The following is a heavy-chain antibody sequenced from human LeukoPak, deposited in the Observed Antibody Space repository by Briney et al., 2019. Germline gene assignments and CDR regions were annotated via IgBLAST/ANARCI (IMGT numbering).Heavy chain of an antibody. Sequence: PGRSLRLSCAASGFTFSSYGMRWVRQAPGKGLEWVAVIWYDGSNKYYADSVKGRFTISRDNSKNTLYLQMNSLRAEDTAVYYCASGTYYYDSSGYLDYWGQGTLVTASS. CDR1: GFTFSSYG. J-gene: IGHJ4*02. CDR2: IWYDGSNK. V-gene: IGHV3-33*01. CDR3: ASGTYYYDSSGYLDY. D-gene: IGHD3-22*01.